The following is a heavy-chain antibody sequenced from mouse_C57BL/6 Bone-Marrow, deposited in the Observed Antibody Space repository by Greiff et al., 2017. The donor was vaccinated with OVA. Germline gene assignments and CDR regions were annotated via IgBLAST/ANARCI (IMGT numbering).Heavy chain of an antibody. CDR2: IRNKANGYTT. D-gene: IGHD1-1*01. V-gene: IGHV7-3*01. J-gene: IGHJ2*01. Sequence: EVQGVESGGGLVQPGGSLSLSCAASGFTFTDYYMSWVRQPPGKALEWLGFIRNKANGYTTEYSASVKGRFTISRDNSQNILSLQMNALRAEDRTDYYCANFCGSRDYWGQGTTLTVSS. CDR3: ANFCGSRDY. CDR1: GFTFTDYY.